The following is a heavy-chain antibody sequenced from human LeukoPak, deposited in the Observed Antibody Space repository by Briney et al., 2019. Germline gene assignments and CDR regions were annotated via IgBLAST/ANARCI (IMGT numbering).Heavy chain of an antibody. D-gene: IGHD4-17*01. J-gene: IGHJ4*02. V-gene: IGHV4-59*08. CDR3: ARHTHDYGDYYFDY. CDR1: GGSISSYY. CDR2: IYYSGST. Sequence: SETLSLTCTVSGGSISSYYWSWIRQPPGKGLEWIGYIYYSGSTNYNPSLKSRVTMSVDTSKNQFSPKLSSVTAADTAVYYCARHTHDYGDYYFDYWGQGTLVTVSS.